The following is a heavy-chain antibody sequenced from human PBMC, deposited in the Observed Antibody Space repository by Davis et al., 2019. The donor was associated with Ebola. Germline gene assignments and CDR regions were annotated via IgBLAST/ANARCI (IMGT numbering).Heavy chain of an antibody. CDR3: ARGWVGIHPN. CDR1: GFTFSSYA. J-gene: IGHJ4*02. D-gene: IGHD6-13*01. Sequence: GGSLRLSCAASGFTFSSYAISWVRQAPGNGLEWVSSISSDSDYIYYADSAKGRFTISRDNAKNSLYLQMNSLRAEDTAVYYCARGWVGIHPNWGQGTLVTVSS. CDR2: ISSDSDYI. V-gene: IGHV3-21*01.